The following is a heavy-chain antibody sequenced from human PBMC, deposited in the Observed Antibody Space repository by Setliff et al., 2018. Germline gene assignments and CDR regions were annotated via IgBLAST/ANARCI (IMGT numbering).Heavy chain of an antibody. J-gene: IGHJ5*02. CDR2: ISSSSVYI. CDR1: GFSFSSYS. Sequence: LRLSCAASGFSFSSYSMNWVRQAPGKGLEWVSFISSSSVYIKYADSVKGRFAISRDNARNSLYLQMNSLRVEDTAVYYCARDGYPGTSWGQGTLVTVSS. V-gene: IGHV3-21*04. CDR3: ARDGYPGTS. D-gene: IGHD2-2*03.